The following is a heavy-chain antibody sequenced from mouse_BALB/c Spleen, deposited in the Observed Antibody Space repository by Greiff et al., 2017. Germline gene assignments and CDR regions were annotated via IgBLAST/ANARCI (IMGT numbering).Heavy chain of an antibody. CDR3: TSHYYGSSFYFDY. Sequence: QVQLQQPGAELVRPGASVKLSCKASGYTFTSYWINWVKQRPGQGLEWIGNIYPSDSYTNYNQKFKDKATLTVDKSSSTAYMQLSSPTSEDSAVYYCTSHYYGSSFYFDYWGQGTTLTVSS. J-gene: IGHJ2*01. CDR1: GYTFTSYW. CDR2: IYPSDSYT. D-gene: IGHD1-1*01. V-gene: IGHV1-69*02.